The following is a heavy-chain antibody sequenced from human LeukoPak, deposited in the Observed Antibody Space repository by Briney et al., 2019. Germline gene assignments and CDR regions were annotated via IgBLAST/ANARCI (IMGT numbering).Heavy chain of an antibody. J-gene: IGHJ3*01. CDR2: IDEDGSET. CDR3: VRYGRRANDQPFDV. Sequence: GGSLRLSCEVSGFTFSNYWMMWVRQAPGKGLEWVASIDEDGSETNYVGSVTGRFTVSRDHAKNSLFLQMNSLRAEDTAVYYCVRYGRRANDQPFDVWGQGTMVTASS. V-gene: IGHV3-7*01. CDR1: GFTFSNYW. D-gene: IGHD1-1*01.